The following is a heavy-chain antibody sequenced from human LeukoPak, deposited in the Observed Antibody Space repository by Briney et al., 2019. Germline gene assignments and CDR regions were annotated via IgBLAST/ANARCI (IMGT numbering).Heavy chain of an antibody. J-gene: IGHJ4*02. CDR3: ARSLDY. Sequence: GGSLRLSCAASGFTFSGYAMSWVRQAPGQGLEWVSAISGSGGTTYYADSVKGRFTITSDNSKNTLFLQMDSLRGDDTAVYYCARSLDYWGQGTLVTVSS. CDR1: GFTFSGYA. CDR2: ISGSGGTT. V-gene: IGHV3-23*01.